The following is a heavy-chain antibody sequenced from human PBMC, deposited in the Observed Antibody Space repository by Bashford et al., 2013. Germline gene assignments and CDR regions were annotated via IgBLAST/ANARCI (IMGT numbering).Heavy chain of an antibody. D-gene: IGHD1-26*01. J-gene: IGHJ3*01. Sequence: SVKVSCKASGYTFSDYYLHWVRQAPGQGLEWMGWINPNPNSGATKYAEMFQGRVTMTRDTSISTAYMELNSLRSDDTAVYFCARDGPVVGVWNAFDVWGQGTVVTVSS. V-gene: IGHV1-2*02. CDR3: ARDGPVVGVWNAFDV. CDR1: GYTFSDYY. CDR2: INPNPNSGAT.